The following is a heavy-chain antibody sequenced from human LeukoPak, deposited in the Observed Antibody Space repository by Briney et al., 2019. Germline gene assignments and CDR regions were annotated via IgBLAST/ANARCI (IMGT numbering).Heavy chain of an antibody. V-gene: IGHV3-30-3*01. CDR1: GFTFSSYW. CDR3: AREFHSGFDY. Sequence: GGSLRLSCAASGFTFSSYWMSWVRQAPGKGLEWVAVISYDGSNKYYADSVKGRFTISRDNSKNTLYLQMNSLRAEDTAVYYCAREFHSGFDYWGQGTLVTVSS. J-gene: IGHJ4*02. CDR2: ISYDGSNK.